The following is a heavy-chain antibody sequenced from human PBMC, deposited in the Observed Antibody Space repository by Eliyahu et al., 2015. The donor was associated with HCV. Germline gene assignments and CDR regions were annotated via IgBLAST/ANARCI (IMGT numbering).Heavy chain of an antibody. Sequence: EVQLVESGGGLVKPXGSXRLSCAASGFTFSTXSMNXVRQAPGKGLGWVSSXSSSSSYIYXADSVKGRFTISRDNAKNSLYLQMNSLRAEDTAVYYCAREYSTSSFNWFDPWGQGTLVTVSS. J-gene: IGHJ5*02. CDR2: XSSSSSYI. CDR1: GFTFSTXS. D-gene: IGHD6-6*01. CDR3: AREYSTSSFNWFDP. V-gene: IGHV3-21*01.